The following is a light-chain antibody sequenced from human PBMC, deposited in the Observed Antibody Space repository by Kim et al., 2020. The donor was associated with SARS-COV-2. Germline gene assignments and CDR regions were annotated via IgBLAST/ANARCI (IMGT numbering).Light chain of an antibody. CDR3: QKYTSYSIT. Sequence: GDRVAITCRASQSINNWVAWYKQKPRKAPNLLISDASSWKSGVTSRFSGSGSGTVCTLTISSLQPDDFATYYCQKYTSYSITFGEGTRL. CDR2: DAS. V-gene: IGKV1-5*01. J-gene: IGKJ5*01. CDR1: QSINNW.